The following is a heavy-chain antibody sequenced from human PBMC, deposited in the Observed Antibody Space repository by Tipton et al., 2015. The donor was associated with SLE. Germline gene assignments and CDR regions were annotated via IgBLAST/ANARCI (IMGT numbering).Heavy chain of an antibody. D-gene: IGHD3-10*01. J-gene: IGHJ3*02. CDR2: ISGSGGST. V-gene: IGHV3-23*01. CDR1: GFTFSSYG. Sequence: SLRLSCAASGFTFSSYGMHWVRQAPGKGLEWVSAISGSGGSTYYADSVKGRFTISRDNSKNTLYLQMNSLRAEDTAVYYCARHGGLDAFDIWGQGTMVTVSS. CDR3: ARHGGLDAFDI.